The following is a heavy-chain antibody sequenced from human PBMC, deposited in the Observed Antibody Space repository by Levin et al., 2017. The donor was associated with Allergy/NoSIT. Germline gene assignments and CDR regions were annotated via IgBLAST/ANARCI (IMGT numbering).Heavy chain of an antibody. D-gene: IGHD3-9*01. V-gene: IGHV1-18*01. Sequence: ASVKVSCKASGYTFTSYGISWVRQAPGQGLEWMGWISAYNGNTNYAQKLQGRVTMTTDTSTSTAYMELRSLRSDDTAVYYCARAYTDLTGYYRYYYYGMDVWGQGTTVTVSS. CDR1: GYTFTSYG. CDR3: ARAYTDLTGYYRYYYYGMDV. CDR2: ISAYNGNT. J-gene: IGHJ6*02.